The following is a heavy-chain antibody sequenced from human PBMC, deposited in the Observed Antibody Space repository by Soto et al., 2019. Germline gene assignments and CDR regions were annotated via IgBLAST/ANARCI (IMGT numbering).Heavy chain of an antibody. CDR1: GGNFTSYA. Sequence: QVQLVQSGAEVKKPGSSVKVSCKASGGNFTSYAISWVRQAPGQGLEFMGGIVPLFGTTNYAHKFRGRVTVTADESTSTVYMEMSSLRSEDTAVYYCAKASGRSWYTWFDPWCQGTLVTGST. D-gene: IGHD6-13*01. CDR3: AKASGRSWYTWFDP. CDR2: IVPLFGTT. V-gene: IGHV1-69*01. J-gene: IGHJ5*02.